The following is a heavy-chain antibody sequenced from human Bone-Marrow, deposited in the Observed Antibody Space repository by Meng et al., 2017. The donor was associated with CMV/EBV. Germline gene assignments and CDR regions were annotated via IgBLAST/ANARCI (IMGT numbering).Heavy chain of an antibody. CDR2: ISYDGSNK. V-gene: IGHV3-30*04. CDR1: GFTFSNYA. CDR3: ARAPGGTFEY. J-gene: IGHJ4*02. Sequence: GGSLRLSCAASGFTFSNYAMHWVRQAPGKGLEWVAVISYDGSNKYYADSVKGRFTISRDNSKNTLYLQMNSLRAEDTAVYYCARAPGGTFEYWGPGNRVTVSS. D-gene: IGHD3-10*01.